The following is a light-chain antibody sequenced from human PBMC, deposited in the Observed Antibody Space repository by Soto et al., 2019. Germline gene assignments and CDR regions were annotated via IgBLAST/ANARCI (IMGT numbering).Light chain of an antibody. Sequence: QLVLTQPPSASGTPGQRVTISCSGNNSNIGSNYVCWYQQLPGTAPKLLIYRNNQRPSGVPDRFSGSKSGTSASLAISGLRSEDEADHYCAAWDDSLAVFVVFGGGTKLTVL. J-gene: IGLJ2*01. CDR2: RNN. CDR3: AAWDDSLAVFVV. V-gene: IGLV1-47*01. CDR1: NSNIGSNY.